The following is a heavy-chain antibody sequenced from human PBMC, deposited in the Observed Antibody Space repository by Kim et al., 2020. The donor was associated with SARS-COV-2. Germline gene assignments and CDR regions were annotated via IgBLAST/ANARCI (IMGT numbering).Heavy chain of an antibody. V-gene: IGHV1-69*13. J-gene: IGHJ6*02. D-gene: IGHD3-16*01. CDR2: IIPIFGTA. CDR3: ARAGTAPTGGLAYGMDV. Sequence: SVKVSCKASRDTFNSYGINWVRQAPGQGLEWMGGIIPIFGTANYAQKFQGRVTMTADELTSTAYMDLSSLRSEYTAVYYCARAGTAPTGGLAYGMDVWG. CDR1: RDTFNSYG.